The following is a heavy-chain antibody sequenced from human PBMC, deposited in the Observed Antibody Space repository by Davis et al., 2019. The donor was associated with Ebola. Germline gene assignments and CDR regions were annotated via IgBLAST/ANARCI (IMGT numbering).Heavy chain of an antibody. CDR3: ASPDSSSWTYYYYGMDV. CDR1: GGTFSSYA. Sequence: SVKVSCKASGGTFSSYAISWVRQAPGQGLEWMGGIIPIFGTANYAQKFQGRVTINADESTSTAYMELSSLRSEDTAVYYCASPDSSSWTYYYYGMDVWGQGTTVTVSS. V-gene: IGHV1-69*13. D-gene: IGHD6-13*01. J-gene: IGHJ6*02. CDR2: IIPIFGTA.